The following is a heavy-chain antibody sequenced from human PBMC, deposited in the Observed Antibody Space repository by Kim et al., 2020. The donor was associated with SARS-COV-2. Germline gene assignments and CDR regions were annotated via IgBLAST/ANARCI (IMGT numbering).Heavy chain of an antibody. CDR3: ARGGRPLFDF. CDR2: INPATGKT. CDR1: GYTFTRDH. J-gene: IGHJ4*02. V-gene: IGHV1-3*01. Sequence: ASVKVSCTTSGYTFTRDHVHWLRQTPGQSLVWLGWINPATGKTRYSETFQGRVTISRDTSATTSYMELSALTSEDTAVYYCARGGRPLFDFWGQGTPVIVSS.